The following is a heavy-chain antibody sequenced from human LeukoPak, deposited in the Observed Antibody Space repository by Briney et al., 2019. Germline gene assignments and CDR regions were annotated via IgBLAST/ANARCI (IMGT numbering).Heavy chain of an antibody. CDR3: AKDGGWGLSTWYSGFDI. Sequence: GGSLRLSCAASGFTFSSYAMSWVRQAPGKGLEWVSAISGSGGSTYYADSVKGRFTVSRDNSKTTLFLQMNSLRAEDSAVDYCAKDGGWGLSTWYSGFDIWGQGTMVTVSS. J-gene: IGHJ3*02. V-gene: IGHV3-23*01. CDR2: ISGSGGST. CDR1: GFTFSSYA. D-gene: IGHD6-13*01.